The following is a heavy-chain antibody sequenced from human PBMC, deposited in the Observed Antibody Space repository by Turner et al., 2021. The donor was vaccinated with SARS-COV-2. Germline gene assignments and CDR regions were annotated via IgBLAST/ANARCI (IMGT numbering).Heavy chain of an antibody. CDR1: SNY. V-gene: IGHV3-53*01. CDR2: IYSGGST. J-gene: IGHJ3*02. D-gene: IGHD6-19*01. CDR3: ARGYSSGWYQRGAFDI. Sequence: SNYMSWVRHAPGKGLEWVPVIYSGGSTYYADSLKGRFTNSRDNSKNTLYLQMNRLRAEDTAVYYCARGYSSGWYQRGAFDIWGQGTMVTVSS.